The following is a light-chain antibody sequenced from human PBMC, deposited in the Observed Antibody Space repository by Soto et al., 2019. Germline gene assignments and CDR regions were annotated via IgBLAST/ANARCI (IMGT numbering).Light chain of an antibody. CDR3: QQHFHRPGT. V-gene: IGKV3-11*01. CDR1: QSVGSS. J-gene: IGKJ1*01. Sequence: EIVLTQSPATLSLSPGERATLSCRASQSVGSSLTWYQQKPGQSPRLLIYDASNRATDIPARFSGSGSGTDFTLSISSLEPEDFAVYYCQQHFHRPGTFGQGTKVEIK. CDR2: DAS.